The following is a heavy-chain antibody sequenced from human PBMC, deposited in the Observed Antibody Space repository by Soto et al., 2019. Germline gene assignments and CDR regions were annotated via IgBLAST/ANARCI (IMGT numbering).Heavy chain of an antibody. CDR1: GGSISSGGYY. Sequence: SETLSLTCTVSGGSISSGGYYWSWIRQHPGKGLEWIGYIYYSGSTYYNPSLKSRVTISVDTSKNQFSLKLSSVTAADTAVYYCARGLSPYGGNSANWFDPWGQGTLVTVSS. CDR3: ARGLSPYGGNSANWFDP. J-gene: IGHJ5*02. V-gene: IGHV4-31*03. D-gene: IGHD4-17*01. CDR2: IYYSGST.